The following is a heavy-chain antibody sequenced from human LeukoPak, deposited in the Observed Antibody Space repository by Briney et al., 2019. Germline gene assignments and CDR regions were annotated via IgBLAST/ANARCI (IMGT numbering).Heavy chain of an antibody. CDR2: ISYDGSNK. CDR1: GFTFSSYA. Sequence: HPGGSLRLSCAASGFTFSSYAMHWVRQAPGKGLEWVAVISYDGSNKYYADSVKGRFTISRDNSKNTLYLQMNSLRAEDTAVYYFARDQEEVVIFLFDYWGQGTLVSVSS. V-gene: IGHV3-30*04. CDR3: ARDQEEVVIFLFDY. D-gene: IGHD3-22*01. J-gene: IGHJ4*02.